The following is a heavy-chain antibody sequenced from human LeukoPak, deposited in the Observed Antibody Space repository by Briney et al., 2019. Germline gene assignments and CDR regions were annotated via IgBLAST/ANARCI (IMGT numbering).Heavy chain of an antibody. Sequence: GESLQISCKGSGYSSTSYWIGWVRQMPGKGLEWMGIIYPGDSDTRYSPSFQGQVTISADKSISTAYLQWSSLKASDTAMYYCARLRRSGSSRSHRDWFDPWGQGTLVTVSS. CDR2: IYPGDSDT. J-gene: IGHJ5*02. D-gene: IGHD1-26*01. CDR1: GYSSTSYW. V-gene: IGHV5-51*01. CDR3: ARLRRSGSSRSHRDWFDP.